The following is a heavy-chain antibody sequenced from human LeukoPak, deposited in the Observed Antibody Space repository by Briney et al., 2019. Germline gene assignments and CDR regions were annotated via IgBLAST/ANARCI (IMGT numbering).Heavy chain of an antibody. D-gene: IGHD3-22*01. Sequence: SETLSLTCTVSGGSISSGGYSWSWIRQHPGKGLEWIGYIYYSGSTYYNPPLKSRVTISVDTSKNQFSLKLSSVTAADTAVYYCARELSYYYDSSGYSPGHWFDPWGQGTLVTVSS. CDR1: GGSISSGGYS. CDR3: ARELSYYYDSSGYSPGHWFDP. CDR2: IYYSGST. J-gene: IGHJ5*02. V-gene: IGHV4-31*03.